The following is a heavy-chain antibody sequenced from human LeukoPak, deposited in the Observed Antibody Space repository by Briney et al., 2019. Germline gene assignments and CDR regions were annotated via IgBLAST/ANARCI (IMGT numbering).Heavy chain of an antibody. Sequence: SETLSLTCAVYGGSFSGYYWSWIRQPPGKGLEWIGEINHSGSTNYNPSLKSRVTISVDTSKNKFSLKLSSVTAADTAVYYCARGSVEQWLVRYRYFDLWGRGTLVTVSS. D-gene: IGHD6-19*01. CDR2: INHSGST. CDR1: GGSFSGYY. V-gene: IGHV4-34*01. J-gene: IGHJ2*01. CDR3: ARGSVEQWLVRYRYFDL.